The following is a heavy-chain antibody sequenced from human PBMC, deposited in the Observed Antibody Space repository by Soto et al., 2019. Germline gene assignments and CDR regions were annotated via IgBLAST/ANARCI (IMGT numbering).Heavy chain of an antibody. J-gene: IGHJ6*04. CDR2: IDPSDSYT. CDR1: GYSFTSYW. Sequence: ESLKIPCKGSGYSFTSYWISWVRQMPGKGLEWMGRIDPSDSYTNYSPSFQGHVTISADKSISTAYLQWSSLKASDTAMYYCAGTLAAAAYYYGMDVWGKGTTVTVSS. CDR3: AGTLAAAAYYYGMDV. V-gene: IGHV5-10-1*01. D-gene: IGHD6-13*01.